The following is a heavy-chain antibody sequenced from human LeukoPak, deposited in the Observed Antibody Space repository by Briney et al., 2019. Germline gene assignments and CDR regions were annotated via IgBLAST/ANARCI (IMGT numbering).Heavy chain of an antibody. CDR2: ISASGGST. D-gene: IGHD3-22*01. V-gene: IGHV3-23*01. CDR3: AKAMIVVVGVARPFDY. Sequence: GGSLRLSCAASGFTFSSSAMSWVRQVPGKGLEWVSGISASGGSTNYADSVRGRFTISRDNSKNTLYVQMNSLRAEDTAVYYCAKAMIVVVGVARPFDYWGQGTLVTVSS. J-gene: IGHJ4*02. CDR1: GFTFSSSA.